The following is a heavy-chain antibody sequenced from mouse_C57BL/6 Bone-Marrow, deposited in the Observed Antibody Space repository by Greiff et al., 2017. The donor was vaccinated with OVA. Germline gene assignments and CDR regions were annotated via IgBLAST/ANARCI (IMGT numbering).Heavy chain of an antibody. V-gene: IGHV5-17*01. CDR3: ARDDGSLFDY. CDR2: ISSGSSTI. J-gene: IGHJ2*01. CDR1: GFTFSDYG. D-gene: IGHD2-3*01. Sequence: EEHLVESGGGLVKPGGSLKLSCAASGFTFSDYGMHWVRQAPEKGLEWVAYISSGSSTIYYADTVKGRFTISRDNAKNTLFLQMTSLRSEDTAMYYCARDDGSLFDYWGQGTTLTVSS.